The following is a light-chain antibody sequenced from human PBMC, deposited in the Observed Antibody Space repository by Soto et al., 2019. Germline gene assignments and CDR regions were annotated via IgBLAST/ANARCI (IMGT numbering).Light chain of an antibody. V-gene: IGKV1-33*01. CDR1: QDINNC. Sequence: DIQMTQIPSSLSASVGDRVTITCQASQDINNCLNWYHQKPGKAPNLLIYDASNLESGVPSRFNGSGSGTHFTLTISSLQPEDTATYYCQQYDNLPLTFGPGTKVEIE. J-gene: IGKJ3*01. CDR2: DAS. CDR3: QQYDNLPLT.